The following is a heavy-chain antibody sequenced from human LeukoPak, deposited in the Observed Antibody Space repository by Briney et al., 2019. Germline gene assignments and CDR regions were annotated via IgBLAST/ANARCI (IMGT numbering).Heavy chain of an antibody. CDR1: GGSFSGYY. CDR3: ARETKYSSGWYDY. J-gene: IGHJ4*02. V-gene: IGHV4-34*01. CDR2: INHSGGT. D-gene: IGHD6-19*01. Sequence: SETLSLTCAVYGGSFSGYYWSWIRQPPGKGLEWIGEINHSGGTNYNPSLKSRVTISVDTSKNQFSLKLSSVTAADTAVYYCARETKYSSGWYDYWGQGTLVTVSS.